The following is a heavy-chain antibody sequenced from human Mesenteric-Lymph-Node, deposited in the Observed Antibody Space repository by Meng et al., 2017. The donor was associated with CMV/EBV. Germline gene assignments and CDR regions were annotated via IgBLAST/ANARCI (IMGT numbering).Heavy chain of an antibody. Sequence: GGSLRLSCAGSGLIVSRNYMSWVRQAPGKGLEWVSVIYPVGTTNYADSVKGRFSISRDNSQNTVYLQMNSLRVEDTAVYYCVRDDWDCWGQGTLVTVSS. CDR2: IYPVGTT. D-gene: IGHD3-9*01. CDR1: GLIVSRNY. J-gene: IGHJ4*02. CDR3: VRDDWDC. V-gene: IGHV3-53*01.